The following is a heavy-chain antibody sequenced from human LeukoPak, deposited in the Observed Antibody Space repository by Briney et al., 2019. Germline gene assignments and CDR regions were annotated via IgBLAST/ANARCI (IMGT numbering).Heavy chain of an antibody. V-gene: IGHV3-23*01. CDR2: ISGSGGST. CDR1: GVTFSSFA. CDR3: AKGSGLTGTFFDY. D-gene: IGHD7-27*01. J-gene: IGHJ4*02. Sequence: PGGSLRLSCAASGVTFSSFAMSCVRQAPGRGLEWVSTISGSGGSTYYADSVKGRFTISRDNSKNTLYLQMNSLRAEDTAVYYCAKGSGLTGTFFDYWGQGTLVTVSS.